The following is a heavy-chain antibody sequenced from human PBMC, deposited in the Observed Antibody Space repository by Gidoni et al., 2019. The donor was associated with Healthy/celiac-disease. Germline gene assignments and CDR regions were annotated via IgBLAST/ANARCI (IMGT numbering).Heavy chain of an antibody. V-gene: IGHV3-23*01. D-gene: IGHD3-10*01. Sequence: EVQLLESGGGLVQPGGSLRLSCAASGFPFSSYAMSWVRQAPGKGLEWVSAISGSGGSTYYADYVKGRFTISRDNSKNTLYLQMNSLRAEDTAVYYCAKFRISDYGSGSLVFWGQGTLVTVSS. CDR2: ISGSGGST. CDR1: GFPFSSYA. J-gene: IGHJ4*02. CDR3: AKFRISDYGSGSLVF.